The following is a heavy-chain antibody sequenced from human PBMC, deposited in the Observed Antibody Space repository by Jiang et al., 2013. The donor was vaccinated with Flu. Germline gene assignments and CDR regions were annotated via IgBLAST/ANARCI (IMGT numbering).Heavy chain of an antibody. CDR1: GYTFSGFY. CDR3: ARVQTGTGAFGI. D-gene: IGHD1-1*01. V-gene: IGHV1-2*04. J-gene: IGHJ3*02. Sequence: QLVESGAEVKKPGASVKVSCKASGYTFSGFYIHWVRQAPGQGLEWMGWINPDSGGTSYAQKFQDWVTMTRDTSINTAYMELSRLRSDDTAVYYCARVQTGTGAFGIWGQGTMVTVSS. CDR2: INPDSGGT.